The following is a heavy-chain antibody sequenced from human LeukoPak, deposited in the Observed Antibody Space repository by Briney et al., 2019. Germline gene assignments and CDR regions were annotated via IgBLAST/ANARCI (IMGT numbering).Heavy chain of an antibody. D-gene: IGHD1-14*01. V-gene: IGHV4-59*01. CDR1: GGSISSYY. Sequence: SETLSLTCTVSGGSISSYYWSWIRQPPGKGLEWIGYIYYSGSTNYNPSLKSRVTISVDTSKNQFSLKLSSVTAADTAVYYCAGTYKYYYYYYMDVWGQGTTVTISS. J-gene: IGHJ6*03. CDR2: IYYSGST. CDR3: AGTYKYYYYYYMDV.